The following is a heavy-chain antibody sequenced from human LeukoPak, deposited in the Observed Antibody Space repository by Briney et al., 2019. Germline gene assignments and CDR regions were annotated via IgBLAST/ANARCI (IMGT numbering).Heavy chain of an antibody. Sequence: ASVKVSCKASGYIFTGYYMHWVRQAPGQGLKWMGWINPNSGGTNYAHKFQGRVTMTRDTSISTAYMELSRLRSDDTAVYYCARDRPPQLVRPFDYWGQGTLVTVSS. CDR2: INPNSGGT. V-gene: IGHV1-2*07. CDR3: ARDRPPQLVRPFDY. CDR1: GYIFTGYY. J-gene: IGHJ4*02. D-gene: IGHD6-13*01.